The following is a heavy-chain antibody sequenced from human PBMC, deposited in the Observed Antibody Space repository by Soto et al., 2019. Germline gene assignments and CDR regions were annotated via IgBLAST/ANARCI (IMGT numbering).Heavy chain of an antibody. CDR1: GGTFSSYA. CDR3: ARGPNSGYSSGWYGVDYYYGMDV. Sequence: QVQLVQSGAEVKKPGSSVKVSCKASGGTFSSYAISWVRQAPGQGLEWMGGIIPIFGTANYAQKFQGRVTNTADESTSTGYMEPSRLRSEGTAVYYCARGPNSGYSSGWYGVDYYYGMDVWGQGTTVTVSS. J-gene: IGHJ6*02. D-gene: IGHD6-19*01. CDR2: IIPIFGTA. V-gene: IGHV1-69*01.